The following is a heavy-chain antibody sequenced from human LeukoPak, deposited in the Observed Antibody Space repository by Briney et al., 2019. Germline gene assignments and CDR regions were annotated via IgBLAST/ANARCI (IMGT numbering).Heavy chain of an antibody. D-gene: IGHD5-18*01. CDR1: GGSISSSNYY. CDR3: ARTPSRVDTAMVMGY. V-gene: IGHV4-39*01. CDR2: IHSSGNT. J-gene: IGHJ4*02. Sequence: PSETLALTCTVSGGSISSSNYYWGWIHQSPGKGLEWIGSIHSSGNTYNNPALKSRVTMSVDTSNNQFSLRLSSVTAADTAVYYSARTPSRVDTAMVMGYWGQGTPVTVSS.